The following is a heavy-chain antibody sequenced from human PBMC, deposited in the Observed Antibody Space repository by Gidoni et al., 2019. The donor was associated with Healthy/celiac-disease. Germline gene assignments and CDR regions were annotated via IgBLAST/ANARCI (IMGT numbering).Heavy chain of an antibody. CDR3: ARRDGYNDYFDY. D-gene: IGHD5-12*01. Sequence: QVPLQESGPGLVKPSQTLSLTCTVSGGSISSGSYYWSWIRQPAGKGLEWIGRIYTSGSTNYNPSLKSRVTISVDTSKNQFSLKLSSVTAADTAVYYCARRDGYNDYFDYWGQGTLVTVS. J-gene: IGHJ4*02. CDR2: IYTSGST. V-gene: IGHV4-61*02. CDR1: GGSISSGSYY.